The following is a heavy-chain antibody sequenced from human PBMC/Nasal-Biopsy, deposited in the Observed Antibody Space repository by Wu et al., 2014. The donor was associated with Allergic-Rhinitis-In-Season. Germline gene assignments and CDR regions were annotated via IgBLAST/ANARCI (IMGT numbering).Heavy chain of an antibody. D-gene: IGHD2-8*01. CDR3: ARLKGPWVSRDPYDY. CDR1: GGSINRSNYF. CDR2: INYGGNT. V-gene: IGHV4-39*01. J-gene: IGHJ4*02. Sequence: TLSLTCTVSGGSINRSNYFWSWIRQPPGKGLEYIGSINYGGNTYYNPSLKSRVTISVDTSTNQFSLSLSSVTAADTAVYYCARLKGPWVSRDPYDYWGQGTLVTVSS.